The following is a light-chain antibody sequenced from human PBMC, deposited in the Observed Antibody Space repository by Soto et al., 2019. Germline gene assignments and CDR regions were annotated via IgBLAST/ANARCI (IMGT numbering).Light chain of an antibody. Sequence: DIQMTQSPSTLSAXXXXXXXXXXRASQSISSWLAWYQQKPGKAPKLLIYAASTLQSGVPSRFSGSGSGTDFTLTISSLQPEDFATYYCQQYNTYSTFGQGTRLEIK. V-gene: IGKV1-5*01. J-gene: IGKJ5*01. CDR1: QSISSW. CDR2: AAS. CDR3: QQYNTYST.